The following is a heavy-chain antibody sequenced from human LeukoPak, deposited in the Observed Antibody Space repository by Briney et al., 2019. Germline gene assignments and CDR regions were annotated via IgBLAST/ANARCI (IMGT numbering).Heavy chain of an antibody. D-gene: IGHD3-22*01. V-gene: IGHV3-66*01. CDR1: GFTVSSNY. Sequence: GGSLRPSCAASGFTVSSNYMSWVRQAPGKGLEWVSVIYSGGSTYYADSVKGRFTISRDNSKNTLYLQMNSLRAEDTAVYYCARSGGWLLLDYWGQGTLVTVSS. CDR2: IYSGGST. CDR3: ARSGGWLLLDY. J-gene: IGHJ4*02.